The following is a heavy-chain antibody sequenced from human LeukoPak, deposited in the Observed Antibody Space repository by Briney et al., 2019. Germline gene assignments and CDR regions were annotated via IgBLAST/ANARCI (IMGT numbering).Heavy chain of an antibody. D-gene: IGHD5-18*01. CDR2: ISSSGSTI. V-gene: IGHV3-48*03. Sequence: PGGSLRLSCAASGFTFSSYEMNWVRQAPGKGLEWVSYISSSGSTIYYADSVKGRFTISRDNAKNSLYLQMNSLRAEDTAVYYCARWPAMEVGEYYGMDVWGQGTTVTVSS. CDR1: GFTFSSYE. J-gene: IGHJ6*02. CDR3: ARWPAMEVGEYYGMDV.